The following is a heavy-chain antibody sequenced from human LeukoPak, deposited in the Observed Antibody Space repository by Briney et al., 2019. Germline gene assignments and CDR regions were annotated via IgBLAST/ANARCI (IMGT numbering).Heavy chain of an antibody. V-gene: IGHV1-69*06. CDR1: GGTFSSYA. D-gene: IGHD3-10*01. CDR2: IIPIFGTA. J-gene: IGHJ4*02. CDR3: ARSWTRGSYYKVFGY. Sequence: GASVKVSCKASGGTFSSYAISWVRQAPGQGLEWMGGIIPIFGTANYAQKFQGRVTITADKSTSTAYMELSSLRSDDTAVYYCARSWTRGSYYKVFGYWGQGTLVTVSS.